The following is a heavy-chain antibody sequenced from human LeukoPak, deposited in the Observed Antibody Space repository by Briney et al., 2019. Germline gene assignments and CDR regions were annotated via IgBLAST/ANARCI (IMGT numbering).Heavy chain of an antibody. CDR1: GGSISSYY. J-gene: IGHJ4*02. Sequence: SETLSLTCTVSGGSISSYYWSWIRQPPGKGLEWIGYIYYSGSTNYNPSLKSRVTISVDTSKNQFSLKLSSVTAADTAVYYCAKSWSDAALKVDYWGQGTLVTVSS. CDR2: IYYSGST. CDR3: AKSWSDAALKVDY. V-gene: IGHV4-59*08. D-gene: IGHD2-8*02.